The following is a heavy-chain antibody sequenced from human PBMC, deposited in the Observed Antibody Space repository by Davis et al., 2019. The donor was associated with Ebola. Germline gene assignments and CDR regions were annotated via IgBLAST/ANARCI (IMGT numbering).Heavy chain of an antibody. J-gene: IGHJ5*02. CDR2: INPNSGGT. D-gene: IGHD3-10*01. CDR3: ARVSSWVGGGDSSVP. Sequence: AASVKVSCKASGYTFSSHAMNWVRQAPGQGLEWMGRINPNSGGTNYAQKFQGRVTMTRDTSISTAYMELSRLRSDDTAVYYCARVSSWVGGGDSSVPWGQGTLVTVSS. V-gene: IGHV1-2*06. CDR1: GYTFSSHA.